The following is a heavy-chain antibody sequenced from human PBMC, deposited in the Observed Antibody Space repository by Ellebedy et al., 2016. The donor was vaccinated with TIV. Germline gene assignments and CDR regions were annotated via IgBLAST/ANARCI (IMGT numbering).Heavy chain of an antibody. CDR2: IDPSDSYT. D-gene: IGHD3-10*01. Sequence: KVSCKASGYSFTSYWISWVRRMPGKGLEWMGRIDPSDSYTNCSPSFQGHVTFSVDKSTSTSYLQWNSLKAADTAIYYCARHDDGSGSYSFGWFDPWGQGTPVTVSS. J-gene: IGHJ5*02. CDR1: GYSFTSYW. V-gene: IGHV5-10-1*01. CDR3: ARHDDGSGSYSFGWFDP.